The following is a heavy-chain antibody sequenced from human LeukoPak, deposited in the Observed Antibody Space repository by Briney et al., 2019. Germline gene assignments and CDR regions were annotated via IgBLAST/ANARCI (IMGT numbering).Heavy chain of an antibody. CDR3: ARGRHLGYDFWSGYYTSYYYYYGMDV. CDR2: IIPISGTA. J-gene: IGHJ6*02. V-gene: IGHV1-69*05. CDR1: GGTFSSYA. D-gene: IGHD3-3*01. Sequence: SVKVSCKASGGTFSSYAISWVRQAPGQGLEWMGGIIPISGTANYAQKFQGRVTMTRNTSISTAYMELSSLRSEDTAVYYCARGRHLGYDFWSGYYTSYYYYYGMDVWGQGTTVTVSS.